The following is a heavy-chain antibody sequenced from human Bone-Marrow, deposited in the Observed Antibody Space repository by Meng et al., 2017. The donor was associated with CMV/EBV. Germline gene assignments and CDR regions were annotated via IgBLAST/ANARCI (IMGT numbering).Heavy chain of an antibody. CDR3: ARGTRSQDY. CDR1: GYTFTSYD. D-gene: IGHD3-10*01. V-gene: IGHV1-8*01. CDR2: MNPNSGNT. Sequence: ASVKVSCKASGYTFTSYDINWVRQATEQGLEWMGWMNPNSGNTGYAQKFQGRVTMTRNTSTSTAYMELSSLRSEDTALYYCARGTRSQDYWGQGTLVTVSS. J-gene: IGHJ4*02.